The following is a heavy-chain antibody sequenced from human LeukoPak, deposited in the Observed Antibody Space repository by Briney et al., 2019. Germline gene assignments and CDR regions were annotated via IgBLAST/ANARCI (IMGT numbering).Heavy chain of an antibody. CDR3: VRSPKGTAVTANWFDP. CDR1: GGSISGASIRGTTYY. V-gene: IGHV4-39*06. D-gene: IGHD6-19*01. J-gene: IGHJ5*02. Sequence: PSETLSLTCTISGGSISGASIRGTTYYWGCVRQPPGKGLEWIGSIYYNGHTFFNPSLKSRVTMSLDTSRNQVPLKLSSVTAADTAVYYCVRSPKGTAVTANWFDPWGQGTLVTVSS. CDR2: IYYNGHT.